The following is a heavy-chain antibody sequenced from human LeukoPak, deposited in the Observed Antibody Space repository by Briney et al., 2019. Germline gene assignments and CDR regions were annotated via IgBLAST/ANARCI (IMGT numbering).Heavy chain of an antibody. CDR1: GFTFSSYG. Sequence: PGRSLRLSCAASGFTFSSYGIHWVRQAPGKGLEWVAVVWSDGTNKYYADSVKGRFTISRDNSKNTLSLQMNSLRAEDTAVYYCARECPIITYFDYWGQGTLVTVSS. CDR3: ARECPIITYFDY. CDR2: VWSDGTNK. D-gene: IGHD3-10*01. V-gene: IGHV3-33*01. J-gene: IGHJ4*02.